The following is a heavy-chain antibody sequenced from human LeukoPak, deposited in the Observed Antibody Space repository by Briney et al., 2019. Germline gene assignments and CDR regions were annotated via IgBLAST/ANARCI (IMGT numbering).Heavy chain of an antibody. Sequence: GESLEISCKGSGYSFTTYWIGWVRQMPGKGLEWMGIIYPGDSDTRYSPSFQGQVTISADKSISTAYLQWSSLKASDTALYFCARIAAPNRFNWFDPWGQGTLVTVSS. CDR3: ARIAAPNRFNWFDP. D-gene: IGHD6-6*01. CDR2: IYPGDSDT. J-gene: IGHJ5*02. CDR1: GYSFTTYW. V-gene: IGHV5-51*01.